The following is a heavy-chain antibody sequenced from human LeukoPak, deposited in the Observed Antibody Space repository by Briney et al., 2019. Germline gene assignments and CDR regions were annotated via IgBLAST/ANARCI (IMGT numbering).Heavy chain of an antibody. CDR3: AITKRDSSGWYDY. V-gene: IGHV6-1*01. D-gene: IGHD6-19*01. CDR1: GDSVSSNSAA. CDR2: TYYRSKWYN. J-gene: IGHJ4*02. Sequence: SQTLSLTCAISGDSVSSNSAAWNWIRQSPSRGLEWLGRTYYRSKWYNDYAVSVKSRITLNPDTSKNQFSLKLSSVTAVDTAVYYCAITKRDSSGWYDYWGQGTLVTVSS.